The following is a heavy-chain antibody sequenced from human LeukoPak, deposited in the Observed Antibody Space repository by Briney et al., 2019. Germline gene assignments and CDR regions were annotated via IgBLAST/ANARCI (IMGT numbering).Heavy chain of an antibody. D-gene: IGHD6-19*01. CDR2: IYYSGST. J-gene: IGHJ5*02. Sequence: PSETLSLTCTVSGGSISSYYWSWIRQPPGKGLEWIGYIYYSGSTNYNPSLKSRVTISVDTSKNQFSLKLSSVTAADTAVYYCARHGIAVAGTGGWFDPWGQGTLVTVSS. CDR3: ARHGIAVAGTGGWFDP. V-gene: IGHV4-59*08. CDR1: GGSISSYY.